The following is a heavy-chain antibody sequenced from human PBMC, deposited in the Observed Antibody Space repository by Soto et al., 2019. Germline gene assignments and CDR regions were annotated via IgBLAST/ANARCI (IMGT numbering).Heavy chain of an antibody. CDR3: ARGLIAGGQFWGGGTYFDS. CDR2: INHSGSA. Sequence: PSETLSLTCDVYGGSFSGYVWTWISQTPGKGLQWIGQINHSGSANYNPSLKSRVTISVHTSNSQFSLELSSVTAADTAGYSRARGLIAGGQFWGGGTYFDSGGQGTPVPVSS. CDR1: GGSFSGYV. V-gene: IGHV4-34*01. D-gene: IGHD2-21*01. J-gene: IGHJ4*02.